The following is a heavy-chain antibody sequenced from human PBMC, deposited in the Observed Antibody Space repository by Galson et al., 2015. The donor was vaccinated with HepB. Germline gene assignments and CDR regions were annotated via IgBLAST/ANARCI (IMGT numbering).Heavy chain of an antibody. V-gene: IGHV3-7*01. CDR2: IKQDGSEK. Sequence: SLRLSCAASGFTFSSYWMSWVRQAPGKGLEWVANIKQDGSEKYYVDSVKGRFTISRDNSKNTLYLQMNSLRAEDTAVYYCAKDPTDHYYDSGAHFDYYYGMDVWGQGTTVTVSS. D-gene: IGHD3-22*01. CDR1: GFTFSSYW. J-gene: IGHJ6*02. CDR3: AKDPTDHYYDSGAHFDYYYGMDV.